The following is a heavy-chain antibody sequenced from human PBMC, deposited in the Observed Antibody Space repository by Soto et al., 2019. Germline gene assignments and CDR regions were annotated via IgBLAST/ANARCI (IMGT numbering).Heavy chain of an antibody. CDR1: GVSISSYY. J-gene: IGHJ6*03. D-gene: IGHD6-13*01. CDR2: IYYSGST. CDR3: ARSAAGTLGYYYYYMDV. V-gene: IGHV4-59*01. Sequence: SETLSLTCTVSGVSISSYYWSWIRQPPGKGLEWIGYIYYSGSTNYNPSLKSRVTISVDTSKNQFSLKLSSVTAADTAVYYCARSAAGTLGYYYYYMDVWGKGTTVTVSS.